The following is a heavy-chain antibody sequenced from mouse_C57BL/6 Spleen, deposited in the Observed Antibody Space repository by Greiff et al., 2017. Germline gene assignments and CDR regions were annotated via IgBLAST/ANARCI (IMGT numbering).Heavy chain of an antibody. CDR2: ISDGGSYT. J-gene: IGHJ4*01. Sequence: EVHLVESGGGLVKPGGSLKLSCAASGFTFSSYAMSWVRQTPEKRLEWVATISDGGSYTYYPDNVKGRFTISRDNAKNYLYLQMSPLKSEDTAMYYSARELNYYAMDYWGQGTSVTVSS. V-gene: IGHV5-4*01. CDR3: ARELNYYAMDY. CDR1: GFTFSSYA.